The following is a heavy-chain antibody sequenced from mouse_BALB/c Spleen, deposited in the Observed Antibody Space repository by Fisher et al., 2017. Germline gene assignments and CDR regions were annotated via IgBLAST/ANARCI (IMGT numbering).Heavy chain of an antibody. J-gene: IGHJ1*01. Sequence: KFKGKATLTVDKSSSTAYMQLSSLTSEDSAVYFCAMVRYDYWYFDVWGAGTTVTVSS. CDR3: AMVRYDYWYFDV. V-gene: IGHV1-80*01. D-gene: IGHD1-1*01.